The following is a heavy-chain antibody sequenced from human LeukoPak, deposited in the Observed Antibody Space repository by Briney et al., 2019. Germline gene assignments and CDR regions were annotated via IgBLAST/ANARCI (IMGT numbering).Heavy chain of an antibody. V-gene: IGHV3-48*03. D-gene: IGHD3-10*02. CDR3: AELGITMIGGV. CDR1: GFTFSSYE. CDR2: ISSSGSTI. J-gene: IGHJ6*04. Sequence: GGSLRLSCVASGFTFSSYEMNWVRQAPGKGLEWVSYISSSGSTIYYADSVKGRFTISRDNAKDSLYLQMNSLRAEDTAVYYCAELGITMIGGVWGKGTTVTISS.